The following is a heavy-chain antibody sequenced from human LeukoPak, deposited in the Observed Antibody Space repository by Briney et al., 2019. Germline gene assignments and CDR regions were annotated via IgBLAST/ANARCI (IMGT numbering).Heavy chain of an antibody. Sequence: PGGSLRLSCSASGVTVSNNYMSWGRQAPGKGLEWVSITYSDSSANYANSGKGRSTLSRDTSQNPLSLQMNSLRAEDTAVYYCVRKNRDFNAAFDIWGQGTVVTVSS. CDR3: VRKNRDFNAAFDI. J-gene: IGHJ3*02. D-gene: IGHD2-21*02. CDR2: TYSDSSA. V-gene: IGHV3-53*01. CDR1: GVTVSNNY.